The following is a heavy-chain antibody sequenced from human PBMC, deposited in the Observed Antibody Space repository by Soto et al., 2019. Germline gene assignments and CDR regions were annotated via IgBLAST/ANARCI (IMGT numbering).Heavy chain of an antibody. Sequence: PSETLALTCAVYGGSFSGYYWTWIRQPPGKGLEWIGEVNHSGSTKYNSSLGSRVTISADSSKNQSSLKLWSVTAADTAVYFCERGIRTTQTFNGGAPEKYYSDSWGQANPVTVSS. V-gene: IGHV4-34*01. CDR1: GGSFSGYY. D-gene: IGHD1-1*01. CDR3: ERGIRTTQTFNGGAPEKYYSDS. J-gene: IGHJ4*02. CDR2: VNHSGST.